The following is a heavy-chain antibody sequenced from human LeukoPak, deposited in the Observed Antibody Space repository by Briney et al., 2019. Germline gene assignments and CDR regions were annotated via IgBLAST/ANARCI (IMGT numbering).Heavy chain of an antibody. V-gene: IGHV4-39*01. CDR1: GGSITSSSYY. D-gene: IGHD6-19*01. CDR3: TRQTAVAGTPGYYYYAMDV. J-gene: IGHJ6*02. CDR2: MYYSGST. Sequence: PSETLSLTCTVSGGSITSSSYYWGRIRQPPGKGLEWLGRMYYSGSTYDNPSLKGRVTMSVDTSKNQFSLNLSSVTAADKALYYCTRQTAVAGTPGYYYYAMDVWGQGTTVTVSS.